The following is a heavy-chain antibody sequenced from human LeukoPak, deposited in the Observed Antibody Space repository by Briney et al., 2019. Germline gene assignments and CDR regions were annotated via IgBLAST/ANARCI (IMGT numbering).Heavy chain of an antibody. Sequence: PSETLSLTCAVYGGSFSGYYWSWIRQPPGKGLEWIGEINHSGSTNYNPSLKSRVTISVDTSKNQFSLKLSSVTAADTAVYYCARGGRDGYNSLSLFDYWGQGTLVTVSS. CDR1: GGSFSGYY. CDR3: ARGGRDGYNSLSLFDY. J-gene: IGHJ4*02. CDR2: INHSGST. D-gene: IGHD5-24*01. V-gene: IGHV4-34*01.